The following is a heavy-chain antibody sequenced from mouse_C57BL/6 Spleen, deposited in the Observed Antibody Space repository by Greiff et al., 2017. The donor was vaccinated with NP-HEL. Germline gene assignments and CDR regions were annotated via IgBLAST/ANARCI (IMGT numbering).Heavy chain of an antibody. Sequence: QVQLKESGTELVKPGASVKLSCKASGYTFTSYWMHWVKQRPGQGLEWIGNINPSNGGTNYNEKFKSKATLTVDKSSSTAYMQLSSLTSEDSAVYYCARRDYYGSGYAMDYWGQGTSVTVSS. CDR3: ARRDYYGSGYAMDY. V-gene: IGHV1-53*01. D-gene: IGHD1-1*01. J-gene: IGHJ4*01. CDR2: INPSNGGT. CDR1: GYTFTSYW.